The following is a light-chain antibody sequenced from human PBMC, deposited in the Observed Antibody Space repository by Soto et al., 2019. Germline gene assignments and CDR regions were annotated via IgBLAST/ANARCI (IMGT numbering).Light chain of an antibody. CDR2: DAS. CDR3: QQYGSSPLFT. V-gene: IGKV3-11*01. Sequence: EIMLTQSPATLSLSPGERATLSCRASQSVSSFVAWYQQKPGQAPRLLIYDASIRAIGIPARFSGSGSGTDFTLTISSLEPEDFAVYYCQQYGSSPLFTFGPGTKVDIK. CDR1: QSVSSF. J-gene: IGKJ3*01.